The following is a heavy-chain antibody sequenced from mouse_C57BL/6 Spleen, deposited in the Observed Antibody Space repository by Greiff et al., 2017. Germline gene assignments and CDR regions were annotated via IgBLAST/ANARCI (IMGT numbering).Heavy chain of an antibody. J-gene: IGHJ3*01. CDR1: GFTFSSYA. Sequence: EVMLVESGGGLVKPGGSLKLSCAASGFTFSSYAMSWVRQTPEKRLEWVATISDGGSYTYYPDNVKGRFTISRDNAKNNLYLQMSHLKSEDTAMYYCAPLGRRSWFAYWGQGTLVTVSA. V-gene: IGHV5-4*03. D-gene: IGHD4-1*01. CDR2: ISDGGSYT. CDR3: APLGRRSWFAY.